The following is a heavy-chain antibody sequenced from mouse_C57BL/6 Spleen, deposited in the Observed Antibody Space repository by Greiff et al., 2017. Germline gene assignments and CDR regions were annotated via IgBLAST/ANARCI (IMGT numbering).Heavy chain of an antibody. CDR3: ARWAIYYYGSSYGYFDV. D-gene: IGHD1-1*01. CDR2: IHPNSGST. CDR1: GYTFTSYW. J-gene: IGHJ1*03. Sequence: QVQLKQPGAELVKPGASVKLSCKASGYTFTSYWMHWVKQRPGQGLEWIGMIHPNSGSTNYNEKFKSKATLTVDKSSSTAYMQLSSLTSEDSAVYYCARWAIYYYGSSYGYFDVWGTGTTVTVSS. V-gene: IGHV1-64*01.